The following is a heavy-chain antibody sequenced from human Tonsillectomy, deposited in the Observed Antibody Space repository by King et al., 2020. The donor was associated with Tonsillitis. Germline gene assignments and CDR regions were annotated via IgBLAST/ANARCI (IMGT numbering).Heavy chain of an antibody. Sequence: VQLVESGGGVVQPGRSLRLSCAASGFTFSSYGMHWVRQAPGKGLEWVAVISYDGSNKYYADSVKGRFTISRDNSKNTLYLQMNSLGAEDTAVYYCAKDNGTYFDYWGQGTLVTVSS. CDR3: AKDNGTYFDY. CDR2: ISYDGSNK. V-gene: IGHV3-30*18. J-gene: IGHJ4*02. CDR1: GFTFSSYG. D-gene: IGHD1-1*01.